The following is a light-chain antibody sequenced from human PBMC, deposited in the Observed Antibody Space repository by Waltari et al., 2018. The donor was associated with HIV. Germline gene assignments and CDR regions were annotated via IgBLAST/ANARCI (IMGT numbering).Light chain of an antibody. CDR3: QQYSKWPPT. CDR1: QSISDK. Sequence: EIVMTHSPASLSVSPGETATLSCRARQSISDKLAWYKQKPGQGPILLIYGATSRATDGPPTPSGSGAGTDFTLTIRDLKSEDSSIYYCQQYSKWPPTFGRGTKVEI. CDR2: GAT. V-gene: IGKV3-15*01. J-gene: IGKJ1*01.